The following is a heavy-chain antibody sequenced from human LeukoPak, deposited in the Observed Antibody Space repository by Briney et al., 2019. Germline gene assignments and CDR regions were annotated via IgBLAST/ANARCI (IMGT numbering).Heavy chain of an antibody. CDR3: AGVSRRHLDY. V-gene: IGHV4-61*01. CDR2: IYYSGST. CDR1: GGSVSSVNYY. Sequence: SETLSLTCTVSGGSVSSVNYYWTWIRQPPGKGLEWIGYIYYSGSTNYNPSLKSRVTIPVDTSKNQFSLKLNSVTAADTAVYYCAGVSRRHLDYWGQGTLVTVSS. J-gene: IGHJ4*02.